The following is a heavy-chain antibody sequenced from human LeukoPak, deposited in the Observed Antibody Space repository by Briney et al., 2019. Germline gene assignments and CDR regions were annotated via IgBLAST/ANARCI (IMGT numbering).Heavy chain of an antibody. V-gene: IGHV3-23*01. Sequence: PGGSLRLSCAAPGFTFSSYVMSWVRQAPGKGLEWVSAISGSGGSTYYADSVKGRFTISRDNSKNTLYLQMNSLRAEDTAVYYCARGLRVLLWFGELSGHNWFDPWGQGTLVTVSS. D-gene: IGHD3-10*01. CDR1: GFTFSSYV. CDR3: ARGLRVLLWFGELSGHNWFDP. CDR2: ISGSGGST. J-gene: IGHJ5*02.